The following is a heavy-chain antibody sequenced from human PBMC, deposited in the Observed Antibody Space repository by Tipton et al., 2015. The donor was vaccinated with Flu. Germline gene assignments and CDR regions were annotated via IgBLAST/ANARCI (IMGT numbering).Heavy chain of an antibody. CDR3: ASARFYVWGIYFDL. CDR2: ISSSGSTI. V-gene: IGHV3-48*03. D-gene: IGHD3-16*01. CDR1: GFTFSSYE. J-gene: IGHJ2*01. Sequence: VQLVQSGGGLVQPGGSLRLSCAASGFTFSSYEMNWVRQAPGKGLEWVSYISSSGSTIYYADSVKGRFTISRDNAKNSLYLQMNSLRAEDTAVYYCASARFYVWGIYFDLWGRGTLVTVSS.